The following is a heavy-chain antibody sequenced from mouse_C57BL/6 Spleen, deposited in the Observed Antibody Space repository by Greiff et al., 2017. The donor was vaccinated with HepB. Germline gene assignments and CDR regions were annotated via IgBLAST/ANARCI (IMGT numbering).Heavy chain of an antibody. D-gene: IGHD1-1*01. CDR1: GFNIKDDY. CDR2: IDPENGDT. J-gene: IGHJ2*01. CDR3: TTRRITTVVEDY. V-gene: IGHV14-4*01. Sequence: EVQLQQSGAELVRPGASVKLSCTASGFNIKDDYMHWVKQRPEQGLEWIGWIDPENGDTEYASKFQGKATITADTSSNTAYLQRSSLTSEDTAVYYCTTRRITTVVEDYWGQGTTLTVSS.